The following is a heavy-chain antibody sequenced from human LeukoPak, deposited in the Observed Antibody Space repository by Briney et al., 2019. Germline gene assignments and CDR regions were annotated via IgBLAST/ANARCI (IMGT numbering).Heavy chain of an antibody. CDR1: GGSFSDYY. V-gene: IGHV4-34*01. Sequence: SETLSLTCAVYGGSFSDYYWSWIRQPPGKGVEWIGEINHRGSTNYNPSLKRRVTISVDTSKNQFSLKLSSVTAADTAVYYCARGRGRTRDYWGQGTLVTVSS. CDR2: INHRGST. CDR3: ARGRGRTRDY. J-gene: IGHJ4*02. D-gene: IGHD1-14*01.